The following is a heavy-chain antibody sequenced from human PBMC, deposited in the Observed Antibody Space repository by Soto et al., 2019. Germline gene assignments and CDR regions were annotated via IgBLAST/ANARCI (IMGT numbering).Heavy chain of an antibody. D-gene: IGHD2-21*02. CDR1: GLSLSDQF. V-gene: IGHV3-23*01. CDR2: ISATGGST. J-gene: IGHJ5*02. CDR3: AKGFIRDCGGDCTVDT. Sequence: GESLKISCAASGLSLSDQFMDWVRQAPGKGLEWVSGISATGGSTYYADSVKGRFTFSRDNSKNTLYLQMNSLRAEDTAVYYCAKGFIRDCGGDCTVDTWGQGTLVTVSS.